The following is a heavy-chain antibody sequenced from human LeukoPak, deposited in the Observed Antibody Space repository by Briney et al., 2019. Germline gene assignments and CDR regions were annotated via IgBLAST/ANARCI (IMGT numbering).Heavy chain of an antibody. CDR1: GYTFTSYG. Sequence: ASVKVSCKASGYTFTSYGISWVRQAPGQGLEWMGWISAYNGNTNYAQKLQGRVTMTTDTSTSTAYMELRSLRSDDTAVYYCARDGATVHLPYGGNFLYNDYWGQGTLVTVSS. V-gene: IGHV1-18*01. J-gene: IGHJ4*02. CDR2: ISAYNGNT. CDR3: ARDGATVHLPYGGNFLYNDY. D-gene: IGHD4-23*01.